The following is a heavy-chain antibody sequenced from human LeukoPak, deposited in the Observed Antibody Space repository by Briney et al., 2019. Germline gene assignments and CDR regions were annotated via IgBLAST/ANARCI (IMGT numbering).Heavy chain of an antibody. J-gene: IGHJ4*02. CDR2: MNPNSGNT. CDR3: VREGLDY. V-gene: IGHV1-8*03. Sequence: GASVKVSCKASGYTFSNYDINWVRQATGQGLEWVGWMNPNSGNTGYAQKFQGRVTITWDTSISTVYMELSSLTSEDTAVYYCVREGLDYWGQGSLVTVSS. CDR1: GYTFSNYD.